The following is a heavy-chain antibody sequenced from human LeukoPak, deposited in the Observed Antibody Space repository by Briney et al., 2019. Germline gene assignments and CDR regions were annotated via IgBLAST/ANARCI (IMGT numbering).Heavy chain of an antibody. V-gene: IGHV3-11*06. CDR1: GFTFSDYY. CDR3: AKSLDSSSWFYFDH. J-gene: IGHJ4*02. CDR2: ITAGTTYT. Sequence: PGGSLSLSCVASGFTFSDYYVSWIRQAPGKGLEWVSYITAGTTYTKYADSVKGRFTISGDTTKNSVSLQMNSLRVEDTAVYYCAKSLDSSSWFYFDHWGLGTLVTVSS. D-gene: IGHD6-19*01.